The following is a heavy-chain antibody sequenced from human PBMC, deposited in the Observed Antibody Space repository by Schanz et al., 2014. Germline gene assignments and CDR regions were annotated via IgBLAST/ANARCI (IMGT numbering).Heavy chain of an antibody. CDR3: ASSGAGYSSSWDFDY. V-gene: IGHV1-46*01. CDR2: INPSGGST. Sequence: QVQLVQSGAEVKKPGASVKVSCKASGYTFTSDSMHWVRQAPGQGLEWMGMINPSGGSTTYAQKFQGRVTITADKSTFTACMDVSSLRSEDTAVYYCASSGAGYSSSWDFDYWGQGTLGTVSS. CDR1: GYTFTSDS. J-gene: IGHJ4*02. D-gene: IGHD6-13*01.